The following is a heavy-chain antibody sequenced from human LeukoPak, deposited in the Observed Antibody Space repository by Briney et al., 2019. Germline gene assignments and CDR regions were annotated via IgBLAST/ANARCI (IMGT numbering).Heavy chain of an antibody. CDR1: GGTFSSYA. CDR2: IIPIFGTA. V-gene: IGHV1-69*05. D-gene: IGHD4-17*01. Sequence: SVTVSCKASGGTFSSYAISWVRQAPGQGLEWMGGIIPIFGTANYAQKFQGRVTITTDESTSTAYMELSSLRSEDTAVYYCARAETTMTTYDAFDIWGQGTMVTVSS. CDR3: ARAETTMTTYDAFDI. J-gene: IGHJ3*02.